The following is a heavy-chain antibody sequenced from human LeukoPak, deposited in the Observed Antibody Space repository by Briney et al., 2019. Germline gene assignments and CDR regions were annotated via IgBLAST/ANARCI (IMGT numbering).Heavy chain of an antibody. J-gene: IGHJ4*02. Sequence: GGSLRLSCAASGFTFSSYAMHWVRQAPGKGLEWVAVISYDGSNKYYADSVKGRFTISRDNSKNTLYLQMNSLRAEDTAVYYCARKGYSSGWYTFDYWGQGVLVTVSS. D-gene: IGHD6-19*01. V-gene: IGHV3-30*04. CDR2: ISYDGSNK. CDR3: ARKGYSSGWYTFDY. CDR1: GFTFSSYA.